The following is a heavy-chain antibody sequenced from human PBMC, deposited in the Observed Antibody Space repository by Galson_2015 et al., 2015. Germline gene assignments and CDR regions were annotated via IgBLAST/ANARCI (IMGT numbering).Heavy chain of an antibody. CDR2: ISAYNGKT. CDR1: GYTFNSYG. J-gene: IGHJ6*02. CDR3: ARVSQEGITPYYYCMDV. V-gene: IGHV1-18*01. Sequence: SVKVSCKASGYTFNSYGISWVRQAPGQGLEWMGWISAYNGKTNYAQKLQGIVTMTTDTSTSTAYMELRRLRSDDTAVYYCARVSQEGITPYYYCMDVWGQGTPVTVSS.